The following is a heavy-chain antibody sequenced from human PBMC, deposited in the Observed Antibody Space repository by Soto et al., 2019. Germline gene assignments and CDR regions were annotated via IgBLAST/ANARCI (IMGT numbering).Heavy chain of an antibody. Sequence: SETLSLTCTVSGGSVSSGSYYWSWIRQPPGKGLEWIGYIYYSGSTNYNPSLKSRVTISVDTSKNQFSLKLSSVTAADTAVYYCARDVNYDFWTGYGGYYYYYGMDVWGQGTTVTVS. D-gene: IGHD3-3*01. CDR2: IYYSGST. CDR3: ARDVNYDFWTGYGGYYYYYGMDV. J-gene: IGHJ6*02. V-gene: IGHV4-61*01. CDR1: GGSVSSGSYY.